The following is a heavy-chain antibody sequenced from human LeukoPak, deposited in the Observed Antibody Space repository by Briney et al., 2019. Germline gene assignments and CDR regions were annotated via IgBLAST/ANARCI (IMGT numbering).Heavy chain of an antibody. V-gene: IGHV4-39*01. D-gene: IGHD5-18*01. J-gene: IGHJ4*02. CDR1: GDPISRSPYY. CDR2: IYYSGST. Sequence: PSETLSLTCTVSGDPISRSPYYWGWIRQPPGKSLEWIGSIYYSGSTYYIPSLKSRVTISVDTSKNQFSLKLNSVTAADTALYYCARHELRYSHTFDYWGQGTLVTVSS. CDR3: ARHELRYSHTFDY.